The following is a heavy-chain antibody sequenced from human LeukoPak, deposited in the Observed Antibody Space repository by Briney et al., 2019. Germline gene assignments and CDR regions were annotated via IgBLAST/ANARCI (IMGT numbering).Heavy chain of an antibody. CDR3: AKDYYGSGSYYTRKFYYYYGMDV. D-gene: IGHD3-10*01. CDR1: GGTFSSYT. CDR2: IIPILGIA. V-gene: IGHV1-69*02. Sequence: SVKVSCKASGGTFSSYTISWVRQAPGQGLEWMGRIIPILGIANYAQKFQGRVTITADKSTSTAYMELSSLRSEDTAVYYCAKDYYGSGSYYTRKFYYYYGMDVWGKGTTVTVSS. J-gene: IGHJ6*04.